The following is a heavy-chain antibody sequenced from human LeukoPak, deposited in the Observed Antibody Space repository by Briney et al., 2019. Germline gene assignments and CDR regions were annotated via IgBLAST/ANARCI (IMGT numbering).Heavy chain of an antibody. CDR1: GGSFSGYY. D-gene: IGHD1-1*01. CDR2: INHSGST. V-gene: IGHV4-34*01. J-gene: IGHJ4*02. Sequence: SETLSLTCAVYGGSFSGYYWSWIRQPPGKGLEWIGEINHSGSTNYNPSLKSRVTISVDTSKNQFSLKLSSVTAADTAVYYCARDWNRGVDYWGQGTLVTVSS. CDR3: ARDWNRGVDY.